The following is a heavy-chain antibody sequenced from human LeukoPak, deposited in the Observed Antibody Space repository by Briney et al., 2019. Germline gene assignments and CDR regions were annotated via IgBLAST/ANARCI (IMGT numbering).Heavy chain of an antibody. D-gene: IGHD6-19*01. CDR1: GFTFDDYA. Sequence: GGSLRLSCAASGFTFDDYAMHWVRQAPGKGLEWVSGISWNSGSIGYADSVKGRFTISRDNAKNSLYLQMNSLRAEDTALYYCAKDMGYSSGWTGFDYWGQGTLVTVPS. CDR3: AKDMGYSSGWTGFDY. V-gene: IGHV3-9*01. CDR2: ISWNSGSI. J-gene: IGHJ4*02.